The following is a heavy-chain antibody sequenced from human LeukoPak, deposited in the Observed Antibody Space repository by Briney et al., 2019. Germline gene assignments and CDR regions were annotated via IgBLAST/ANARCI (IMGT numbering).Heavy chain of an antibody. D-gene: IGHD3-22*01. Sequence: PGGSLRLSCAASGFTFSDASMTWVRQAPGKGLEWVANINQDGSEKYYVDSVKGRFTISRDNPKNSLYLQMSGLRAEDTAVYYCARRGQRHYYDSSGYYSLDYWGQGTLVTVSS. V-gene: IGHV3-7*01. J-gene: IGHJ4*02. CDR3: ARRGQRHYYDSSGYYSLDY. CDR1: GFTFSDAS. CDR2: INQDGSEK.